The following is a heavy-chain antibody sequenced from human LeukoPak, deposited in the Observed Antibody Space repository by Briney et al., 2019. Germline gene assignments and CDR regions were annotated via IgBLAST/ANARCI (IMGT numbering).Heavy chain of an antibody. V-gene: IGHV4-38-2*02. Sequence: SETLSLTCAVSGYSITSAYYWGWIRQPPGKGLEWVGSINHSGTTYYNPSLRSRVTISVNTSKNQFSPILNSVTAADTAIYYCARDIPSGYMDVWGKGTTVTVSS. CDR2: INHSGTT. CDR1: GYSITSAYY. J-gene: IGHJ6*03. CDR3: ARDIPSGYMDV.